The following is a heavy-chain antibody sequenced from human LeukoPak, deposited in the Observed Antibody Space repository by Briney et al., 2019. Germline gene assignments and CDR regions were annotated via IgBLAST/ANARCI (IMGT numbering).Heavy chain of an antibody. J-gene: IGHJ4*02. CDR1: GYTFTSYG. CDR3: ASVPHYYDSSGYWYYFDY. Sequence: ASVKVSCKASGYTFTSYGISWVRQAPGQGLEWMGWISAYNGNTNYAQKLQGRVTMTTDTSTSTAYMELRSLRSDDTAVYYCASVPHYYDSSGYWYYFDYWGQGTLVTVSS. V-gene: IGHV1-18*01. CDR2: ISAYNGNT. D-gene: IGHD3-22*01.